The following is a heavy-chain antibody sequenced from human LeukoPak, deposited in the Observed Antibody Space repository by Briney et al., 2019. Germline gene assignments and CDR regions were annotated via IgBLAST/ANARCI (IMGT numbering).Heavy chain of an antibody. Sequence: ASVKVSCKASGYTFTGYYMHWVRQAPGQGLEWIGRINPNSGGTNYAQKVPGRDTMTRDTAISTAYMELSRLRSEATDVYYCARDRPTRYSSSWYGPPPRDRATFFDYWGQGTLVTVSS. CDR3: ARDRPTRYSSSWYGPPPRDRATFFDY. CDR1: GYTFTGYY. CDR2: INPNSGGT. V-gene: IGHV1-2*05. D-gene: IGHD6-13*01. J-gene: IGHJ4*02.